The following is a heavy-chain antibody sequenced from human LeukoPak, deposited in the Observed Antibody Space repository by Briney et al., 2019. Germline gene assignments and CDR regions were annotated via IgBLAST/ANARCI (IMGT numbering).Heavy chain of an antibody. CDR3: ARNYYDTSGPFDY. CDR1: GGSISSYY. V-gene: IGHV4-59*01. CDR2: IYYSGST. Sequence: SETLSLTCTVSGGSISSYYWSWIRQPPGKGLEWIGYIYYSGSTNYNPSLKSRVTMSVDTSKNQFSLKLIPVTAADTAVYYCARNYYDTSGPFDYWGQGTLVTVSS. J-gene: IGHJ4*02. D-gene: IGHD3-22*01.